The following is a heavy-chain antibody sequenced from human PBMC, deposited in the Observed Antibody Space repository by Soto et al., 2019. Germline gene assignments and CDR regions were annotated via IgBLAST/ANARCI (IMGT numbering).Heavy chain of an antibody. CDR1: GFTFSSYS. Sequence: EVQLVESGGGLVQPGGSLRLSCAASGFTFSSYSMNWVRQAPGKGLEWVSYISSSSSTIYYADSVKGRFTISRDNAKNSLYLQMNSLRAEDTAVYYCASPQIPAAGSPWGQGTMVTVSS. CDR3: ASPQIPAAGSP. V-gene: IGHV3-48*01. J-gene: IGHJ5*02. D-gene: IGHD6-13*01. CDR2: ISSSSSTI.